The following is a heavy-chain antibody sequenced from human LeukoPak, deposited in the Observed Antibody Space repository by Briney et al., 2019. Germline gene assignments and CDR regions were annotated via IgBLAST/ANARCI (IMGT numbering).Heavy chain of an antibody. Sequence: WIRQPPGKGLEWIGSIYYSGNTYYNSSLKSRVTISVDTSKNRFSLRLSSVTAADTAVYYCARVPGIALAGIDYWGQGTLVTVSS. D-gene: IGHD6-19*01. CDR3: ARVPGIALAGIDY. V-gene: IGHV4-39*01. CDR2: IYYSGNT. J-gene: IGHJ4*02.